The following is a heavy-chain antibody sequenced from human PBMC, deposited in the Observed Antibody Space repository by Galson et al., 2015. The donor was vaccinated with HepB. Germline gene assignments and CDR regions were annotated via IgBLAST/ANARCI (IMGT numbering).Heavy chain of an antibody. CDR3: AKVGEAYSDNNYFDP. V-gene: IGHV1-2*06. CDR1: GYTFTGYY. D-gene: IGHD3-16*01. Sequence: SVKVSCKASGYTFTGYYMHWVRQAPGQGLEWMGRINPNSGGTNYAQKFQGRVTMTRDTSISTAYMELSRLRSDDTAVYYCAKVGEAYSDNNYFDPWGQGTLVTVSS. CDR2: INPNSGGT. J-gene: IGHJ5*02.